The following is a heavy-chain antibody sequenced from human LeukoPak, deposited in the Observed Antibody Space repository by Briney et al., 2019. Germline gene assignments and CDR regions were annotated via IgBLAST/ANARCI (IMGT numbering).Heavy chain of an antibody. CDR1: GCTFTSYG. V-gene: IGHV1-18*01. D-gene: IGHD4-17*01. Sequence: ASVKVSCKASGCTFTSYGISWVRQAPGQGLEWMGWISAYNGNTNYAQKLQGRVTMTTDTSTSTAYMELRSLRSDDTAVYYCARLLLRAYTVTTFYYFDYWGQGTLVTVSS. J-gene: IGHJ4*02. CDR2: ISAYNGNT. CDR3: ARLLLRAYTVTTFYYFDY.